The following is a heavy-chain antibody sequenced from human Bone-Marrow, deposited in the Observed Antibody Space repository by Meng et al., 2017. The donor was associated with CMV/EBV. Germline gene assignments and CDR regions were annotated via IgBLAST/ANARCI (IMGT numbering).Heavy chain of an antibody. D-gene: IGHD3-10*02. J-gene: IGHJ4*02. CDR3: ARGTMRTLYYVDY. Sequence: ASVKVSCKASGYTFTGFYMHWVRQAPGQRLEWMGWINPNSGDTNYAQKFQGRVAMTRDTSISTAYMELSRLRSDDTAVYYCARGTMRTLYYVDYWGQGTLVTVSS. V-gene: IGHV1-2*02. CDR1: GYTFTGFY. CDR2: INPNSGDT.